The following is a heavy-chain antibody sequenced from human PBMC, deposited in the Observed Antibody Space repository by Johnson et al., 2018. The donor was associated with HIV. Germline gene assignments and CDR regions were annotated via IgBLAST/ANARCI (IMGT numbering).Heavy chain of an antibody. V-gene: IGHV3-23*04. CDR2: ITASGGTT. CDR1: GFTFSNYA. J-gene: IGHJ3*02. CDR3: AKVRRAVYGFDI. Sequence: MQLVESGGGLVQPGGSLRLSCVASGFTFSNYAMTWVRQAPGEGLEWVADITASGGTTYYADSVKGRFTVSRDDSKNTLYLQMNSLRAEDTAVYYCAKVRRAVYGFDIWGQGTMVTVSS.